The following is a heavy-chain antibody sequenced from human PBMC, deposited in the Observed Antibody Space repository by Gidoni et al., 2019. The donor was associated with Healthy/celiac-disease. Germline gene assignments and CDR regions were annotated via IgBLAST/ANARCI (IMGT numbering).Heavy chain of an antibody. J-gene: IGHJ4*02. CDR1: GFTFSSYG. CDR2: IWYDGSNK. D-gene: IGHD3-22*01. Sequence: QVQLVESGGGVVQPGRSLRLSCAASGFTFSSYGMHWVRQAPGKGLEWVAVIWYDGSNKYYADSVKGRFTISRDNSKNTLYLQLNSLRAEDTAVYYCARDYYDSSGFDYWGQGTLVTVSS. CDR3: ARDYYDSSGFDY. V-gene: IGHV3-33*01.